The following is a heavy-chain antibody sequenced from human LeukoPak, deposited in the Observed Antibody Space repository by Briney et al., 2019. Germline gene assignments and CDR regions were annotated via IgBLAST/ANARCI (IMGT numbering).Heavy chain of an antibody. D-gene: IGHD1-14*01. V-gene: IGHV1-69*04. CDR1: GYTFTGYY. J-gene: IGHJ4*02. CDR2: IIPTLEIA. Sequence: SVKVSCKASGYTFTGYYMHWVRQAPGQGLEWMGRIIPTLEIANYAQKFQGRVTISADKSTSTAYMELSSLRPEDTAVYYCARVISGTWLWFWGQGTLVTVSS. CDR3: ARVISGTWLWF.